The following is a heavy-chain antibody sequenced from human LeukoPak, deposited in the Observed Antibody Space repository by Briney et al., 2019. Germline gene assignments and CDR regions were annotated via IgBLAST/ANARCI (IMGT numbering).Heavy chain of an antibody. Sequence: PGGSLRLSCAASGFTFSSYAMHWVRQAPGKGLEWVAVISYDGSNKYYADSVKGRFTISRDNSKNTLYLQMNSLRAEDTAVYYCAKDSSMIRGDYDYFNYWGQGTLVTVSS. V-gene: IGHV3-30-3*01. J-gene: IGHJ4*02. D-gene: IGHD3-10*01. CDR3: AKDSSMIRGDYDYFNY. CDR2: ISYDGSNK. CDR1: GFTFSSYA.